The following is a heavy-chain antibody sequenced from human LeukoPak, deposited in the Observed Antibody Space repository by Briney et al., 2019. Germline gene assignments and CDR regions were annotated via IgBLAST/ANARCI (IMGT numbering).Heavy chain of an antibody. Sequence: ASLKVSCKASGYTFTSYDINWVRQATGQGLEWMGWRNPNSGNTGYAQKFQGRVTMTRNTSISTAYMELSSLRSEDTAVYNCARGSEPYDFWSGYYRYYYYYMDVWGKGTTVTVSS. CDR1: GYTFTSYD. D-gene: IGHD3-3*01. V-gene: IGHV1-8*01. CDR3: ARGSEPYDFWSGYYRYYYYYMDV. CDR2: RNPNSGNT. J-gene: IGHJ6*03.